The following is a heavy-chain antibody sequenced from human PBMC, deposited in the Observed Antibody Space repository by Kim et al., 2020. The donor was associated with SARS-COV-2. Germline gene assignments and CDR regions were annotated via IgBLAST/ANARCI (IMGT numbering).Heavy chain of an antibody. D-gene: IGHD3-3*01. CDR3: ARRRPTLGRASGFGAF. J-gene: IGHJ3*01. CDR2: IYYSGST. CDR1: GGSISSSSYY. Sequence: SETLSLTCTVSGGSISSSSYYWGWIRQPPGKGLEWIGSIYYSGSTYYNPSLKSRVTISVDTSKNQFSLKLSSVTAADTAVYYCARRRPTLGRASGFGAF. V-gene: IGHV4-39*01.